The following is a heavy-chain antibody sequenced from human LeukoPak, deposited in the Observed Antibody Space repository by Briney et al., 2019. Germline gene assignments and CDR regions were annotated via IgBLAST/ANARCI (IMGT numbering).Heavy chain of an antibody. CDR3: ARDLVTVTKGFDI. CDR1: GDSFSSHY. CDR2: ISYIGST. Sequence: SETLSLTCAVSGDSFSSHYWTWIRQPPGKGLEWIGYISYIGSTNYNPSLKSRVTISIDTPKNQFSLKLISVTAADTAVYYCARDLVTVTKGFDIWGQGTMVSVSS. V-gene: IGHV4-59*11. J-gene: IGHJ3*02. D-gene: IGHD4-17*01.